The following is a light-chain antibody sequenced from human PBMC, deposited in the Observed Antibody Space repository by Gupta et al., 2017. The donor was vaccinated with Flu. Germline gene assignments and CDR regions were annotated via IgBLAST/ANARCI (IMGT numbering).Light chain of an antibody. Sequence: IQMTQSPSTLSGSVGDRVTINCRASQSISSWLALYQQKPGKAPKLLIYKSSSLEFGVPSRFSCSASGTEFTLTISSLQPEEFATYFCQQYNSLITFGQGTRLEIK. CDR1: QSISSW. CDR3: QQYNSLIT. J-gene: IGKJ5*01. CDR2: KSS. V-gene: IGKV1-5*03.